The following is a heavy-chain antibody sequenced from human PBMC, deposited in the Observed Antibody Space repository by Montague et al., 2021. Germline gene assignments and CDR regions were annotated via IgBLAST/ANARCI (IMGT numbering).Heavy chain of an antibody. CDR2: IYWDDDT. CDR1: GFSLNYSGVG. J-gene: IGHJ5*02. CDR3: AHRLVAGNWFDP. Sequence: PALVKPTQTLRLTCTFSGFSLNYSGVGVGWIHQPPGKALEWLALIYWDDDTRYNPSLRSRLAITRDTSKNQVVLTLTNVAPVDTATYFCAHRLVAGNWFDPWGQGTLVTVSS. V-gene: IGHV2-5*02.